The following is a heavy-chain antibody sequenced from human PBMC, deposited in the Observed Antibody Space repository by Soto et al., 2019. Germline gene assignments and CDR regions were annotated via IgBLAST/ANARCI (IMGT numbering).Heavy chain of an antibody. D-gene: IGHD5-12*01. Sequence: EVQLVESGGGLVKPGGSLRLSCAASGFTFTRYSMNWVRQAPGKGLEWVSSISSTTNYIYYGDSMKGRFTISRDNAKKSLYLEMNSLRAEDTAVYYCARDSVDLTSNFDYWGQGTLVTVSS. CDR1: GFTFTRYS. CDR3: ARDSVDLTSNFDY. J-gene: IGHJ4*02. CDR2: ISSTTNYI. V-gene: IGHV3-21*01.